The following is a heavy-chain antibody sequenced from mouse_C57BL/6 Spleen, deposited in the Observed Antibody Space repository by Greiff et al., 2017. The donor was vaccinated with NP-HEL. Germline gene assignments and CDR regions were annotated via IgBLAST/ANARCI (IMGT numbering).Heavy chain of an antibody. CDR2: IDPEDGDT. CDR1: GFHIKDHF. J-gene: IGHJ4*01. D-gene: IGHD1-1*01. Sequence: VPLQQSGAELVRPGASVKFFCTASGFHIKDHFMHWVTPRPEQGLEWIGRIDPEDGDTEYAPKFQGKATMTADTSSNTAYLQLSSLTADDTAVYYCTEFGCGSSRYYYAMEYWGQGTSVTVSS. CDR3: TEFGCGSSRYYYAMEY. V-gene: IGHV14-1*01.